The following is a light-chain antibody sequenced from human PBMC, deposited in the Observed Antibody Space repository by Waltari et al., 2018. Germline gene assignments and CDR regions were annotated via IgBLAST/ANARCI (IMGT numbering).Light chain of an antibody. CDR1: QGILTY. CDR2: AVS. V-gene: IGKV1-39*01. Sequence: DIQMTHAPSSLSASVGDRVTITCRPSQGILTYLNWYQQKPGKAPKVLISAVSTLHRGGPSRFSGSGSGTDFTLTISSLQPEDFATYYCQQTFSVPLTFGGGTKVEV. CDR3: QQTFSVPLT. J-gene: IGKJ4*01.